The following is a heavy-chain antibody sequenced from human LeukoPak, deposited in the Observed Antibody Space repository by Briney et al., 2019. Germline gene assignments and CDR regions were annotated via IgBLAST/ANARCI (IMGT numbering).Heavy chain of an antibody. CDR2: ISSGGTST. CDR1: GFTLSSYA. Sequence: GGSLRLSCAASGFTLSSYAMNWVRQAPGKGLEWVSGISSGGTSTYFADSVKGRFTISRDNPKNTLYLQMNSLRAEDTAVYYCAKLRASGSGCSNYWGQGTLVTVSS. CDR3: AKLRASGSGCSNY. J-gene: IGHJ4*02. V-gene: IGHV3-23*01. D-gene: IGHD6-19*01.